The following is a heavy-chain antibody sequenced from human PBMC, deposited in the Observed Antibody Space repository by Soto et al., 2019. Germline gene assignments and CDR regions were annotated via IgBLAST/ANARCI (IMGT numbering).Heavy chain of an antibody. J-gene: IGHJ4*02. Sequence: EVQLVESGGGYVQPGGSLRLSCAASGFTFSHHWMHWVRQAPGKGLVWVSRFNTDGSTTTYADSVKGRFAISRDSAKNTFHLQMNSLRGEDTSIYYCLGTWSNSYWGQGTLVTVSS. CDR2: FNTDGSTT. D-gene: IGHD1-7*01. V-gene: IGHV3-74*01. CDR1: GFTFSHHW. CDR3: LGTWSNSY.